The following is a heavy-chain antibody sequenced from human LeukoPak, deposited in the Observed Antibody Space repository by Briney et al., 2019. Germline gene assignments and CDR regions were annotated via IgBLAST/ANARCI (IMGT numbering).Heavy chain of an antibody. CDR3: AKVAVGATSYSDY. D-gene: IGHD1-26*01. J-gene: IGHJ4*02. CDR2: IKPDGSEG. CDR1: GFTFSSYW. Sequence: GGSLRLSCTASGFTFSSYWMSWVRQAPGKGLEWVADIKPDGSEGYYVDSVKGRFTISRDNSKNTLYLQMNSLRAEDTAVYYCAKVAVGATSYSDYWGQGTLVTVSS. V-gene: IGHV3-7*01.